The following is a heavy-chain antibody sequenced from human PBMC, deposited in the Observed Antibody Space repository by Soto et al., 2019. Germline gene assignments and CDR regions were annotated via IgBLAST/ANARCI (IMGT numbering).Heavy chain of an antibody. J-gene: IGHJ6*02. CDR3: AKDTFAYCSGGSCLYYYGMDV. CDR1: GFIFNIYG. CDR2: ISYDGRSK. D-gene: IGHD2-15*01. V-gene: IGHV3-30*18. Sequence: QGQLGESGGGGVQPGGSLRLSCAALGFIFNIYGMHGVLQTPGKGLEWVAVISYDGRSKYYADSVKGRFTVSRDNSNDTVYLQLNSLRAEDTAVYYCAKDTFAYCSGGSCLYYYGMDVWGQGTTVPVSS.